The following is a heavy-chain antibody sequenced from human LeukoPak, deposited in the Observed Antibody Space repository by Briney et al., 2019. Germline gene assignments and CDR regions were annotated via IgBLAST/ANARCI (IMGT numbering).Heavy chain of an antibody. CDR3: ARDPESSSFDL. CDR2: IDQGGSVR. D-gene: IGHD6-13*01. J-gene: IGHJ4*02. Sequence: GGSLRLSCAASGFSFSTYWMSWVRQTPEKGLEFVANIDQGGSVRDYMDSLKGRCTISRDNAKKSLYLEINSLRADDTAVYYCARDPESSSFDLWGRGALVTVSS. CDR1: GFSFSTYW. V-gene: IGHV3-7*01.